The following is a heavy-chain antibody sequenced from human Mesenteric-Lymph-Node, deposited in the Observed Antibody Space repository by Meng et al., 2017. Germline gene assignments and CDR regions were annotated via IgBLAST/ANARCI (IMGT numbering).Heavy chain of an antibody. V-gene: IGHV3-48*03. CDR2: ISSSGSTI. CDR3: ARSFLDSSGYYYVSGAFDI. J-gene: IGHJ3*02. D-gene: IGHD3-22*01. Sequence: GGSLRLSFAASGFTFSSYEMNWVRQAPGKGLEWVSYISSSGSTIYYADSVKGRFTISRDNAKNSLYLQMNSLRAEDTAVYYCARSFLDSSGYYYVSGAFDIWGQGTMVTVSS. CDR1: GFTFSSYE.